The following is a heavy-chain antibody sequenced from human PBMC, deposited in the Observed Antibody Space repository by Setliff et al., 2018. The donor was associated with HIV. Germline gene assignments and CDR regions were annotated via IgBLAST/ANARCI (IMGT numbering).Heavy chain of an antibody. V-gene: IGHV4-59*10. CDR3: ARGRFVGFDY. Sequence: SETLSLTCGVYGGSLSGYYWSWVRQPAGRGLEWIGRIYTSGSTNYNPSLKSRVTMSVDTSKNQFSLNLTSVTAADTAVYYCARGRFVGFDYWGQGTLVTVSS. CDR2: IYTSGST. CDR1: GGSLSGYY. D-gene: IGHD3-16*02. J-gene: IGHJ4*02.